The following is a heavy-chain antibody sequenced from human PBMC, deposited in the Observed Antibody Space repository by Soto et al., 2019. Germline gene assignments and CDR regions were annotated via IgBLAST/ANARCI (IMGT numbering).Heavy chain of an antibody. CDR2: IYYSGST. Sequence: QLQLQESGPGLVKPSETLSLTCTVSGGSISSSSYYWGWIRQPPGKGLEWIGSIYYSGSTYYNQSLKGRVTITVDTSKHQFSLKLSSVTAADTAVYYCARINFRFGGDCYPNAFDIWGQGTMVTVSS. CDR3: ARINFRFGGDCYPNAFDI. D-gene: IGHD2-21*01. CDR1: GGSISSSSYY. J-gene: IGHJ3*02. V-gene: IGHV4-39*01.